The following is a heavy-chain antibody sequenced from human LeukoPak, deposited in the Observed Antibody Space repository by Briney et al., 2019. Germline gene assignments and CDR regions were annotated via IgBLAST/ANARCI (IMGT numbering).Heavy chain of an antibody. D-gene: IGHD2-15*01. V-gene: IGHV3-49*04. Sequence: GRSLRLSRTATGLTFGDYAMSWVRQAPGKGLEWVGVIRSKRYGGTTEYAASVKGTFTISRDDSKSIAYLQMNSLKTEDTAVYYCTSGPSGYCSGGSCYSGYYYGMDVWGQGTTVTVSS. CDR1: GLTFGDYA. CDR3: TSGPSGYCSGGSCYSGYYYGMDV. J-gene: IGHJ6*02. CDR2: IRSKRYGGTT.